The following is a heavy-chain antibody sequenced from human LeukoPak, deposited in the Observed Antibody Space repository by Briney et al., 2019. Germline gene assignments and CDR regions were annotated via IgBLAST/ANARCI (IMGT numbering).Heavy chain of an antibody. CDR3: ARELVSLGTGYFDL. V-gene: IGHV3-23*01. Sequence: GGSLRLSCEASGFTFRTYGMTWVRQAPGKGLEWVSGITGSSTWTYYADSVKGRFTISRDNSNNTLHLQMNSLRAEDTAIYYCARELVSLGTGYFDLWGRGTLVTVSS. D-gene: IGHD7-27*01. CDR2: ITGSSTWT. J-gene: IGHJ2*01. CDR1: GFTFRTYG.